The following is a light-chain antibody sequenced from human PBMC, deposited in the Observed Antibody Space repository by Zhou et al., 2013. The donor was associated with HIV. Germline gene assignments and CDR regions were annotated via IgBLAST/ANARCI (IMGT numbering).Light chain of an antibody. CDR3: QQANSFPLT. Sequence: EIVMTQSPGTLSVSPGERATLSCRASQSVSTTLAWYQQRPGQAPRLLIYGASTRATGIPARFSGSGSGAEFTLTISSLQPEDFATYFCQQANSFPLTFGPGTKVNIK. J-gene: IGKJ3*01. V-gene: IGKV3-15*01. CDR2: GAS. CDR1: QSVSTT.